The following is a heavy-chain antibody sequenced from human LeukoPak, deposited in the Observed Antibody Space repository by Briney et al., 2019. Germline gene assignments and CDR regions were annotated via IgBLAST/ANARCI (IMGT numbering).Heavy chain of an antibody. Sequence: GGSLRLSCAASGFPFSSNSMNWVRQPPGKGLAWVSSISSSSSYIYYADSVKGRFTISRDNAKNSLYLQMNSLRAEDTAVYYCARGYYYDSSPGYWGQGTLVTVSS. CDR2: ISSSSSYI. D-gene: IGHD3-22*01. V-gene: IGHV3-21*01. CDR3: ARGYYYDSSPGY. CDR1: GFPFSSNS. J-gene: IGHJ4*02.